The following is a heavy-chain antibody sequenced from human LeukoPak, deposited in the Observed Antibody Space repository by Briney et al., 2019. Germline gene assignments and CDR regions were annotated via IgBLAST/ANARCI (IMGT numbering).Heavy chain of an antibody. CDR2: IKADGSEE. Sequence: PGGSLRLSCVTSGFSFSNYWMNWVRLAPGKGLEWVAIIKADGSEEHYVDSVRGRFTVSRDNAKNSLSLQMSSLRVEDTAVYYCARSNYGPENWGQGTLVTVSS. J-gene: IGHJ4*02. CDR3: ARSNYGPEN. V-gene: IGHV3-7*01. D-gene: IGHD1-7*01. CDR1: GFSFSNYW.